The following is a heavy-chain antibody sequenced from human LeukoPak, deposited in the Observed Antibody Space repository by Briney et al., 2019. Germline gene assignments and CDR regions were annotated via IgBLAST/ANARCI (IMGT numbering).Heavy chain of an antibody. CDR1: GFTFRDYS. Sequence: PGGSLRLSCAASGFTFRDYSMNWVRQAPGKGLEWVSFISSSGNSIYYADSMKGRFTISRDNAKNSLFLQMNSVRAEDTAMYYCVRDWGMDTTALSLYFDYWGQGTLVTVSS. V-gene: IGHV3-21*01. D-gene: IGHD5-24*01. CDR3: VRDWGMDTTALSLYFDY. CDR2: ISSSGNSI. J-gene: IGHJ4*02.